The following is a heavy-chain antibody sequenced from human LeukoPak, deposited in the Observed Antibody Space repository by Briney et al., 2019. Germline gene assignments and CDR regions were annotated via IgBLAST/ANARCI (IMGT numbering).Heavy chain of an antibody. CDR3: ARVGFDCSSTSCYALGMDV. D-gene: IGHD2-2*01. V-gene: IGHV4-30-4*01. J-gene: IGHJ6*04. Sequence: SETLSLTCTVSGGSISSYYWSWIRQPPGKGLEWIGYIYYSGSTYYNPSLKSRVTISVDTSKNQFSLKLSSVTAADTAVYYCARVGFDCSSTSCYALGMDVWGKGTTVTVSS. CDR1: GGSISSYY. CDR2: IYYSGST.